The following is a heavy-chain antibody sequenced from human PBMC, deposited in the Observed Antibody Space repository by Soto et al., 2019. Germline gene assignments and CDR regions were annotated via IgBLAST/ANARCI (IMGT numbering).Heavy chain of an antibody. CDR2: ISSSSSYT. J-gene: IGHJ5*02. V-gene: IGHV3-11*06. CDR3: ARGPLGDLERSMWFDP. CDR1: VFTFSDYY. Sequence: VGSLILSCSSSVFTFSDYYMSLILQAPVNWLEWVSYISSSSSYTNYADSVKGLFTISRDNAKNSLYLQMNSLRAEDTAVYYCARGPLGDLERSMWFDPWAHGPLVTX. D-gene: IGHD1-1*01.